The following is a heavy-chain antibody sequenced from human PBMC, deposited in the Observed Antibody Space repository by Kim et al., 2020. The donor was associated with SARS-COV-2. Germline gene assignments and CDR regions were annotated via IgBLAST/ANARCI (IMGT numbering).Heavy chain of an antibody. D-gene: IGHD4-17*01. CDR1: GGSISSNY. V-gene: IGHV4-59*01. CDR3: ARSRDYGGRFDS. Sequence: SETLSLTCSVSGGSISSNYWSWMRQPPGKGLEWVGYIYYSGNTYYNPSLKSRLTISIDTSKTQFSLKLTSVTAADTAMYYCARSRDYGGRFDSWGQGTLVTVSS. CDR2: IYYSGNT. J-gene: IGHJ4*02.